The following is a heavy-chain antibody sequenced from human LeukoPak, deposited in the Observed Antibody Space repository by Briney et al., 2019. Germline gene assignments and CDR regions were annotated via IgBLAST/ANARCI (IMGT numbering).Heavy chain of an antibody. J-gene: IGHJ6*02. Sequence: TGGSLRLSCAASEFTVSSNYMSWDRQAPGKGLDWVSLIYSDGSKFYSDSVKGRFTISRDNSENTLYLQMNSLRVDDTAVYYCAREAPRYYGMDVWGHGTTVTVSS. CDR3: AREAPRYYGMDV. CDR2: IYSDGSK. V-gene: IGHV3-66*01. CDR1: EFTVSSNY.